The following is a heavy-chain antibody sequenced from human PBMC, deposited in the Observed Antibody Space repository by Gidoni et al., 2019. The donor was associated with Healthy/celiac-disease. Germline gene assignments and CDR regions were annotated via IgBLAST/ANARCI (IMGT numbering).Heavy chain of an antibody. CDR1: GFTFSSYS. CDR3: ARVGRDGWYFDY. J-gene: IGHJ4*02. D-gene: IGHD2-15*01. V-gene: IGHV3-21*01. CDR2: ISSSSSYI. Sequence: EVQLVESGGGLVKPGGSLRLSCAASGFTFSSYSMNWVRQAPGKGLEWVSSISSSSSYIYYADSVKGRFTISRDNAKNSLYLQMNSLRAEDTAVYYCARVGRDGWYFDYWGQGTLVTVSS.